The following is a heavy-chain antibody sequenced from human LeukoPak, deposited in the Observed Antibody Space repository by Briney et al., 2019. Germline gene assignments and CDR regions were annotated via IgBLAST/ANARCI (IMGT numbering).Heavy chain of an antibody. J-gene: IGHJ6*02. CDR3: ARRGVTTQYSFYAMAV. V-gene: IGHV1-3*01. D-gene: IGHD2-21*02. CDR1: GYTFTSYA. CDR2: INAGNGNT. Sequence: ASVKVSCKASGYTFTSYAMHWVRLAPGQRLEWMGWINAGNGNTKYSQKFQGRVAITRDTSASTAYMELSSLTSEDTAVYYCARRGVTTQYSFYAMAVWGQGTTVTVSS.